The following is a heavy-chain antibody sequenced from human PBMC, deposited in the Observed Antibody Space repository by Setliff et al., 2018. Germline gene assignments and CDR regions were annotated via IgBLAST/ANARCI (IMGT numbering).Heavy chain of an antibody. CDR1: GGSISSSSHY. D-gene: IGHD3-9*01. J-gene: IGHJ4*01. CDR2: INHSGST. V-gene: IGHV4-39*07. Sequence: PSETLSLTCAVSGGSISSSSHYWGWIRQPPGKGLEWIAEINHSGSTNYNPSLKSRVTISRDTSTNQFSLKLGSVTAADTAVYYCARERYFDWFFEDWGHGTLVTVSS. CDR3: ARERYFDWFFED.